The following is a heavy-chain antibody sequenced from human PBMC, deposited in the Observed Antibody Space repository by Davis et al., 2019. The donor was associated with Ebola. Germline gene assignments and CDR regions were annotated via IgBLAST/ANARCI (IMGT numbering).Heavy chain of an antibody. CDR2: VGSRGTKI. D-gene: IGHD5-18*01. Sequence: GGSLRLSCAASGFSFSDYYMSWIRQAPGKGLEWLSYVGSRGTKIYYADSVEGRFTISRDNAKNTLYLQMNSLRAEDTAVYYFARVGYSYGYGYYYYYYMDVWGKGTTVTVSS. CDR3: ARVGYSYGYGYYYYYYMDV. J-gene: IGHJ6*03. V-gene: IGHV3-11*01. CDR1: GFSFSDYY.